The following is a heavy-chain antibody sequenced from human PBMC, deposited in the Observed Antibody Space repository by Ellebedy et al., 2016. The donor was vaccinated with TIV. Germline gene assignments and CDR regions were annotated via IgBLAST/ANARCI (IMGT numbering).Heavy chain of an antibody. V-gene: IGHV3-48*02. CDR2: ISTTSSNI. J-gene: IGHJ2*01. CDR1: GNTFSSYN. Sequence: GGSLRLSCAASGNTFSSYNMNWVRQAPGKGLQWVSYISTTSSNIYYADSVKGRFTISRDNAKNSLTLQMDSLRDEDTAVYYCVRDGGIDGYTYWYFDLWGRGTLVTVSS. CDR3: VRDGGIDGYTYWYFDL. D-gene: IGHD5-24*01.